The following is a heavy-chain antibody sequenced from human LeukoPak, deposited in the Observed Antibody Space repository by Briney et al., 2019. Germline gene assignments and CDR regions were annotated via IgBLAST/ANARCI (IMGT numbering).Heavy chain of an antibody. Sequence: GESLKISCKGSGYSFTSYWIGWVRQMPGKGLEWMGIIYPGDSDTRYSPSFQGQVTISADKSISTAYLQWSSLKASDTAMYYCARLIVVANGIDAFDIWGQGTMVTVSS. D-gene: IGHD3-22*01. CDR3: ARLIVVANGIDAFDI. J-gene: IGHJ3*02. CDR1: GYSFTSYW. CDR2: IYPGDSDT. V-gene: IGHV5-51*01.